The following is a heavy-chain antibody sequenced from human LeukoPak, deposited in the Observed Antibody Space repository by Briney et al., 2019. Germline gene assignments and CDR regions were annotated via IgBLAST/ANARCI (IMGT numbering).Heavy chain of an antibody. CDR1: GGSITSYY. CDR3: AREGPYSNAWYYFDF. CDR2: IYYSEIT. V-gene: IGHV4-59*01. D-gene: IGHD6-19*01. J-gene: IGHJ4*02. Sequence: SETLSLTCTVSGGSITSYYWSWIRQPPGKGLEWIGYIYYSEITNYNPSLESRVSISEDTSKNQFSLTLNSVTAADTAVYYCAREGPYSNAWYYFDFWGQGTLVTVSS.